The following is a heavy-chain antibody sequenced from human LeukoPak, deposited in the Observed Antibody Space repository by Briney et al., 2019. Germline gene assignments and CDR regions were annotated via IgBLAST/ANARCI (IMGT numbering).Heavy chain of an antibody. CDR2: INPNSGGT. J-gene: IGHJ4*02. V-gene: IGHV1-2*02. CDR3: ARSSSSTSSFDY. Sequence: ASVKVSCKASGYTFTGYYMHWVRQAPGQGLEWMGWINPNSGGTNYAQKFQGRVTMTRDTSISTAYMELSRLRSDDTAVYYCARSSSSTSSFDYWGQGTLVTVSS. D-gene: IGHD2-2*01. CDR1: GYTFTGYY.